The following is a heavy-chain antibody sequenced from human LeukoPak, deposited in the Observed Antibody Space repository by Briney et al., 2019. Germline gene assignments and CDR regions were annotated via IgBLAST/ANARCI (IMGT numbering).Heavy chain of an antibody. J-gene: IGHJ1*01. Sequence: SETLSLTCSVSGGSFSGYYWSWIRQPPGKGLEWIGYVYYSGSTNYNPSLKSRVTISVDSSKNQFSLKLSSVTAADTAIYYCARQMTTLTTGRTFDIWGQGTLVTVSS. CDR2: VYYSGST. D-gene: IGHD4-17*01. CDR1: GGSFSGYY. V-gene: IGHV4-59*01. CDR3: ARQMTTLTTGRTFDI.